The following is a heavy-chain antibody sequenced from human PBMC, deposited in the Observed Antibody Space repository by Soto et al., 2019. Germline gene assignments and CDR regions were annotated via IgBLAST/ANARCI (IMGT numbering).Heavy chain of an antibody. CDR3: AREKQGDYNFDY. D-gene: IGHD4-17*01. CDR1: GYTFTGYY. CDR2: INPNSGGT. J-gene: IGHJ4*02. Sequence: ASVKVSCKASGYTFTGYYMHWVRQAPGQGLEWMGWINPNSGGTNYAQKFQGRVTMTRDTSISTAYMELSRLRSDDTAVYYCAREKQGDYNFDYWGQGTLVTVSS. V-gene: IGHV1-2*02.